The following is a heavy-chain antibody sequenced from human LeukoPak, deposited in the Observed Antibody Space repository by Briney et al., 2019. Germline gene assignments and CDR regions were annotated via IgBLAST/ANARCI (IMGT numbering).Heavy chain of an antibody. D-gene: IGHD2-15*01. J-gene: IGHJ6*03. CDR1: GFTFDDYG. CDR3: ARSPDLLPQLLLSYMDV. CDR2: INWNGGST. Sequence: PGGSLRLSCAASGFTFDDYGMSWVRQAPGKGLEWVSGINWNGGSTGYADSVKGRFTISRDNVKNSLYLQMNSLRAEDTALYYCARSPDLLPQLLLSYMDVWGKGTTVTVSS. V-gene: IGHV3-20*04.